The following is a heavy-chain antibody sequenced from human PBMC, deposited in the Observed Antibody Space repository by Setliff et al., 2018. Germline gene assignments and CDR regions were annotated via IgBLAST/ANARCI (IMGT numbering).Heavy chain of an antibody. V-gene: IGHV4-34*01. CDR1: GGSFSTYY. CDR3: ARGGGYGSGGSFHNAPFDY. J-gene: IGHJ4*02. CDR2: INHSGSA. D-gene: IGHD3-10*01. Sequence: SETLSLTCAVYGGSFSTYYWIWIRQPPGKGLEWIGEINHSGSANYNPPLKSRVTISVDTSKNQFSLKLSSVTAADTALYYCARGGGYGSGGSFHNAPFDYWGQGMLVTVSS.